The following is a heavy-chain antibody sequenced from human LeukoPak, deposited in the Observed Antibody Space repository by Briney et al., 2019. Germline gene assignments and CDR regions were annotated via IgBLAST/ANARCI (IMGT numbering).Heavy chain of an antibody. J-gene: IGHJ6*03. CDR1: GGSFSGYY. CDR3: ARARFLSPYYYYYYMDV. Sequence: SETLSLTCAVYGGSFSGYYWSWIRQPPGKGLEWIGEINHSGSTNYNPSLKSRVTISVDTSKNQFSLKLSSVTAADTAVYYCARARFLSPYYYYYYMDVWGKGTTVTVSS. CDR2: INHSGST. V-gene: IGHV4-34*01. D-gene: IGHD2/OR15-2a*01.